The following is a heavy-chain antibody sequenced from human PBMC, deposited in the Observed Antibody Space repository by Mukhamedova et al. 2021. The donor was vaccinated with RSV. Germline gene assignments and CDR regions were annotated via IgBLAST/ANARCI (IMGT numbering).Heavy chain of an antibody. D-gene: IGHD4-17*01. CDR2: IYYSGAT. CDR3: ARGSRQNGAAFDY. J-gene: IGHJ4*02. Sequence: GKGLEWIGYIYYSGATNYNPSLKSRVTTSVDTSTNQFSLKLNSVTAADTAVYYCARGSRQNGAAFDYWGQGTLVSVSS. V-gene: IGHV4-59*13.